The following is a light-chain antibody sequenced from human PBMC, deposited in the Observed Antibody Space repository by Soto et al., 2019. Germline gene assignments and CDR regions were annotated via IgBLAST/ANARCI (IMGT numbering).Light chain of an antibody. J-gene: IGLJ2*01. CDR1: SSDVGAYNY. V-gene: IGLV2-8*01. Sequence: QSVLTQPPCASGSPGQSVTISCTGTSSDVGAYNYVSWYQQHPGKAPKLIIYEVSDRPSGVSNRFSGSKSGNTASLTISGLQAEDEADYYCSSFAGSRVLVLGGGTKVTVL. CDR2: EVS. CDR3: SSFAGSRVLV.